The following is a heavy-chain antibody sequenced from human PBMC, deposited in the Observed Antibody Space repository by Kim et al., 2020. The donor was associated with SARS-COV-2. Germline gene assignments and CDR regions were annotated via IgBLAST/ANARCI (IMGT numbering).Heavy chain of an antibody. V-gene: IGHV1-8*01. CDR3: ASSSGWPESFDY. Sequence: GYAQKFQGRVTMTRNTSKSTAYMELSSLRSEDTAVDYCASSSGWPESFDYWGQGTLVTVSS. D-gene: IGHD6-19*01. J-gene: IGHJ4*02.